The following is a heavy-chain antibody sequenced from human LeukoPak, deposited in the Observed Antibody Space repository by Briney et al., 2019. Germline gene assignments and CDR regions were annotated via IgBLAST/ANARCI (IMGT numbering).Heavy chain of an antibody. CDR2: IYYSGST. D-gene: IGHD3-22*01. J-gene: IGHJ4*02. V-gene: IGHV4-31*02. CDR3: ARGFSGYTLDY. CDR1: GXSISXGYY. Sequence: TXSGXSISXGYYWSWIRPHPGKGLEWIGYIYYSGSTYYNPSLKSRVTISVDTSKSQFSLKLSSVTAADTAVYYCARGFSGYTLDYWGQGTLVTVSS.